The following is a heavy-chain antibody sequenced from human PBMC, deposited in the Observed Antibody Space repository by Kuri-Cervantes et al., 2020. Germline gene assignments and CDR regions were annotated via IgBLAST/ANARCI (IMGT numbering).Heavy chain of an antibody. Sequence: SETLSLTCTVSGGSISSGGYYWSWIRQHPGKGLEWTGYIYYSGSTYYNPSLKSRVTISVDRSKNQFSLKLSSVTAADTAVYYCARGYYDILTGTYGMDVWGQGTTVTVSS. CDR2: IYYSGST. V-gene: IGHV4-31*03. CDR3: ARGYYDILTGTYGMDV. CDR1: GGSISSGGYY. J-gene: IGHJ6*02. D-gene: IGHD3-9*01.